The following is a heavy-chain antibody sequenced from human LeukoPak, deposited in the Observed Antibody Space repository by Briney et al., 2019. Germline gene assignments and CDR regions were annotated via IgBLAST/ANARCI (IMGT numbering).Heavy chain of an antibody. CDR3: ARDQSAGYSSNGFDY. J-gene: IGHJ4*02. CDR1: GFTFDDYG. CDR2: INWNGGST. D-gene: IGHD6-13*01. V-gene: IGHV3-20*04. Sequence: PGGSLRLSCAASGFTFDDYGMSWVRQAPGKGLEWVSGINWNGGSTGYADSVKGRFTISRDNAKNSLYLQMNSLRAEDTALYYCARDQSAGYSSNGFDYWGQGTLVTVSS.